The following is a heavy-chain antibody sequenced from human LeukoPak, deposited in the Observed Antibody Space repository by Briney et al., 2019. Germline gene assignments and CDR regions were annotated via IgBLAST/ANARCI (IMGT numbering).Heavy chain of an antibody. J-gene: IGHJ4*02. Sequence: GGSLRFSCAASGFSFSSHAMCWVRQAPGKGLEWVSSIDISGGSTYYADSVQGRFTISRDNSKNTLYLQMNSLRAEDTALYYCANEVRPNDYWGQGTLVTVSS. CDR3: ANEVRPNDY. CDR1: GFSFSSHA. D-gene: IGHD1-1*01. CDR2: IDISGGST. V-gene: IGHV3-23*01.